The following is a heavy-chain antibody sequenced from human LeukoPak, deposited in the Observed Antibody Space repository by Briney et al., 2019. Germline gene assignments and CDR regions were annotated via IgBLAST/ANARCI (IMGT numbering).Heavy chain of an antibody. D-gene: IGHD2-21*02. V-gene: IGHV3-15*05. Sequence: GGSLRLSCAGSGFIFNNAWMSWVRQAPGKGLEWVGRIKSKKDGETTDYAAPVKGRFIVSRDDSKDTLYLQMNSLRVEDTAVYYCVRGSLRLPRSTPDYWGQGTLVTVSS. CDR3: VRGSLRLPRSTPDY. CDR1: GFIFNNAW. CDR2: IKSKKDGETT. J-gene: IGHJ4*02.